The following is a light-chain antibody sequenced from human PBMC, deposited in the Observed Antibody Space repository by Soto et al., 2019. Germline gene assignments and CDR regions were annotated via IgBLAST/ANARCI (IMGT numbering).Light chain of an antibody. CDR1: QSVGTY. J-gene: IGKJ5*01. Sequence: ENVLTQSPGTLSLSPGERATLSCRASQSVGTYLAWYQQKPGQAPRLLIYDASNRATGIPARFSGSGSGTDFTLTISSLEPEDFAVYYCQQRSNWPITFGQGTRLEIK. CDR2: DAS. V-gene: IGKV3-11*01. CDR3: QQRSNWPIT.